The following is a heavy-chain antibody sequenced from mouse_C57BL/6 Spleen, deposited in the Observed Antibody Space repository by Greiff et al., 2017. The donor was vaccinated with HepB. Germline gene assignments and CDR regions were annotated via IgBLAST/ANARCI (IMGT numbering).Heavy chain of an antibody. CDR3: ARQGYGNYRYFDV. J-gene: IGHJ1*03. CDR2: ISSGGSYT. D-gene: IGHD2-1*01. V-gene: IGHV5-6*02. Sequence: DVMLVESGGDLVKPGGSLKLSCAASGFTFSSYGMSWVRQTPDKRLEWVATISSGGSYTYYPDSVKGRFTISRDNAKNTLYLQMSSLKSEDTAMYYCARQGYGNYRYFDVWGTGTTVTVSS. CDR1: GFTFSSYG.